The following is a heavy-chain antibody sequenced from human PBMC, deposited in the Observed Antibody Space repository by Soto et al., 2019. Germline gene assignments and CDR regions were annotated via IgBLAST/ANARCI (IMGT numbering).Heavy chain of an antibody. Sequence: PGGSLRLSCIASGFTFSSYAMNWVRRAPGKGLEWVSGISGSGSTTYYADSVKGRFTISRDNSKNTLYLQMNSLRAEDTAVYYCAKSYSGSYSQFDSWGQGTQVTVSS. V-gene: IGHV3-23*01. D-gene: IGHD1-26*01. CDR3: AKSYSGSYSQFDS. CDR1: GFTFSSYA. CDR2: ISGSGSTT. J-gene: IGHJ4*02.